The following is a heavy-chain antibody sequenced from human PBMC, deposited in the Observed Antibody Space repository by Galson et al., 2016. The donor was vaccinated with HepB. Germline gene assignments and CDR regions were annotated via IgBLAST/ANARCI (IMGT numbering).Heavy chain of an antibody. CDR3: AKGHYYDSSGDAFDI. CDR1: GSTFRSYG. V-gene: IGHV3-33*06. J-gene: IGHJ3*02. CDR2: IWDDGSNK. Sequence: SLRLSCAASGSTFRSYGMHWVRQAPGTGLEWVAVIWDDGSNKYYADSVKGRFTISRDNSKNTLYLQMHSLRAADTAVYYCAKGHYYDSSGDAFDIWGQGTMVTVSS. D-gene: IGHD3-22*01.